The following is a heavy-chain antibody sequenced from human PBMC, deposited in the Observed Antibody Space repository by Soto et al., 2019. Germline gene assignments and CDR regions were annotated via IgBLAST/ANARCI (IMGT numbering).Heavy chain of an antibody. V-gene: IGHV1-58*01. D-gene: IGHD3-9*01. Sequence: ASVKVSCKASGFTFTNSAVQWVRQARGQRLEWIGWIVVGSGNTNYAQKFQERVTITRDLSTSTAYMELSSLRSEDTAVYYCAAASYYDILTGYFDSWGQGTLVTVSS. CDR2: IVVGSGNT. CDR1: GFTFTNSA. CDR3: AAASYYDILTGYFDS. J-gene: IGHJ4*02.